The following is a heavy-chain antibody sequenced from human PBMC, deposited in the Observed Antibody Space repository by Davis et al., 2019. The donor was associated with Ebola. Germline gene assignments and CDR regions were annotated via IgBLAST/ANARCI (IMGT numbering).Heavy chain of an antibody. CDR3: SKRIKAGAGAPSDY. D-gene: IGHD6-13*01. Sequence: GESLKISCAASGFSFSSHVMRWVRQAPGKGLEWVSTISGTGDSTDYADSVKGRFTISRDNSKNTLYLQMNSLRADDTAIYYCSKRIKAGAGAPSDYWGQGTLVTVSA. J-gene: IGHJ4*02. V-gene: IGHV3-23*01. CDR2: ISGTGDST. CDR1: GFSFSSHV.